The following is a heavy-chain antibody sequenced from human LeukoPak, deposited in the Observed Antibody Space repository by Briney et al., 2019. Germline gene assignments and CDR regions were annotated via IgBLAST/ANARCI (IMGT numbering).Heavy chain of an antibody. J-gene: IGHJ4*02. Sequence: SETLSLTCTVSGYSISSGYYWGWIRQPPGKGLEWIGSIYHSGSTYYNPSLKSRVTISVDTSKNQFSLKLSSVTAADTAVYYCARDTSCCYKYAYWGQGTLVTVSS. D-gene: IGHD2-2*01. CDR2: IYHSGST. V-gene: IGHV4-38-2*02. CDR1: GYSISSGYY. CDR3: ARDTSCCYKYAY.